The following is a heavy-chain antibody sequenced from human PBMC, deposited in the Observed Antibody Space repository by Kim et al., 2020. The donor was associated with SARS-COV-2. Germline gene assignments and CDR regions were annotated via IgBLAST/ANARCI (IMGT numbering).Heavy chain of an antibody. Sequence: GGSLRLSCAASGFTFSNYWMTWVRQAPGKGLEWVVNIKQDGSLKYYVNSVRGRFTVSRDNAKNSLYLQMNSLRVEDTGIYYCVSKSTGWGQGTLVTVSS. J-gene: IGHJ4*02. CDR3: VSKSTG. V-gene: IGHV3-7*01. CDR2: IKQDGSLK. CDR1: GFTFSNYW.